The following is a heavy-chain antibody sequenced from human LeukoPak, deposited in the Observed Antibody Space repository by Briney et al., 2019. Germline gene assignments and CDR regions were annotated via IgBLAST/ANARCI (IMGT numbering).Heavy chain of an antibody. CDR2: INHSGST. CDR3: ARHLPLASYYYGSGSAEGVFDY. D-gene: IGHD3-10*01. Sequence: GSLRLSCAASGFTFSSYGMSWIRQPPGKGLEWIGEINHSGSTNYNPSLKSRVTISVDTSKNQFSLKLSSVTAADTAVYYCARHLPLASYYYGSGSAEGVFDYWGQGTLVTVSS. J-gene: IGHJ4*02. CDR1: GFTFSSYG. V-gene: IGHV4-34*01.